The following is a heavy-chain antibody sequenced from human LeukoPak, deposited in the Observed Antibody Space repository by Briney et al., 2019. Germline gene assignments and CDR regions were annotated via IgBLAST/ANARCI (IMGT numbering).Heavy chain of an antibody. V-gene: IGHV3-9*01. D-gene: IGHD3-22*01. J-gene: IGHJ4*02. CDR2: ISWNSGSI. Sequence: AGGSLRLSCAASGFTFDDYAMHWVRQAPGKGLEWVPGISWNSGSIGYADSVKGRFTISRDNAKNSLYLQMNSLRAEDTALYYCAKDIYYDSSGDFDYWGQGTLVTVSS. CDR3: AKDIYYDSSGDFDY. CDR1: GFTFDDYA.